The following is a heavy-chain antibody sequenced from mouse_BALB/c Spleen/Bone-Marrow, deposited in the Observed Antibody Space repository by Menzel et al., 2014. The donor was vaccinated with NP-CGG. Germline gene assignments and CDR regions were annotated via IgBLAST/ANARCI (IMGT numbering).Heavy chain of an antibody. V-gene: IGHV1-18*01. J-gene: IGHJ1*01. CDR2: INPYNGGT. CDR1: GYSFTGYT. CDR3: ASYYGSTWYFDV. D-gene: IGHD1-1*01. Sequence: VQLQQSGPELVKPGASMKISCKASGYSFTGYTMNWVKQSHGKNLEWIGLINPYNGGTTYNQYFKGKATLTVDRSSSTAYMELLSLTSEDSAVYYCASYYGSTWYFDVWAQEPRSPSPQ.